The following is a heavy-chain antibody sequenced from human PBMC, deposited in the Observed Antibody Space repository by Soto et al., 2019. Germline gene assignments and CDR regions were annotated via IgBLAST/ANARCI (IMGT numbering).Heavy chain of an antibody. CDR3: AKDAPGHSYSSGFDV. J-gene: IGHJ3*01. V-gene: IGHV3-23*01. D-gene: IGHD3-22*01. CDR1: GLTFSTYT. CDR2: ISASGAST. Sequence: GGSLRLSCAASGLTFSTYTMYWVRQAPGRGLEWVSVISASGASTSYADTVKGRFTISRDNSKNTLYLQMNSLRAEDTAIYYCAKDAPGHSYSSGFDVWGQGTMVTVS.